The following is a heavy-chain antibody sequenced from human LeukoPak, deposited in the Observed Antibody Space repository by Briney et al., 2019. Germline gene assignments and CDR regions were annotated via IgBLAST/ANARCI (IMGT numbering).Heavy chain of an antibody. CDR3: AITTPLAAPFDY. J-gene: IGHJ4*02. CDR1: GYTITDYY. V-gene: IGHV1-2*04. Sequence: ASVKVSCKASGYTITDYYLHWVRQAPGQGLEWMGWIIPNTGGTNYAQKFQDWVTMSSDTSISTAYMELSRLRSDDTAVYYCAITTPLAAPFDYWGQGTLVTVSS. D-gene: IGHD6-6*01. CDR2: IIPNTGGT.